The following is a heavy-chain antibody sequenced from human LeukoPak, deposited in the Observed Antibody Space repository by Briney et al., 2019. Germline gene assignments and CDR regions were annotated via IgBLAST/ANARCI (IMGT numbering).Heavy chain of an antibody. CDR2: INPNSGDT. Sequence: ASVKVSCKASGYTFTGYYMHWVRQAPGQGLEWMGWINPNSGDTNYAQKFQGRVTMTRDTSISTAYMELSRLRPDDTAVYYCARELSAAGRWGAFDIWGQGTTVTVSS. CDR1: GYTFTGYY. CDR3: ARELSAAGRWGAFDI. V-gene: IGHV1-2*02. J-gene: IGHJ3*02. D-gene: IGHD6-13*01.